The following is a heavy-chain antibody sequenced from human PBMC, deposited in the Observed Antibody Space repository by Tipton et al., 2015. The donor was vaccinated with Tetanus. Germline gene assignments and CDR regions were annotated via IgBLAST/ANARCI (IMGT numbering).Heavy chain of an antibody. D-gene: IGHD3-10*01. J-gene: IGHJ6*02. CDR2: IYSGGST. Sequence: GSLRLSCAASGVTVSSNYMNWVRQAPGKGLEWVSVIYSGGSTYYADSVKGRFTISRDNSKNTLYLQMNSLRAEDTAVYYCAREGVLWFGELQDNYYYYGMDVWGQGTTVTVSS. CDR3: AREGVLWFGELQDNYYYYGMDV. V-gene: IGHV3-66*01. CDR1: GVTVSSNY.